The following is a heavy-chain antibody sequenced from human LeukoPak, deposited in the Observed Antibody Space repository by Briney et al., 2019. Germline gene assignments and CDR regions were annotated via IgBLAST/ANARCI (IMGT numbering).Heavy chain of an antibody. J-gene: IGHJ4*02. D-gene: IGHD6-19*01. CDR1: GFPFSIYE. CDR3: ALLAVASDFVY. V-gene: IGHV3-48*03. CDR2: IGSSGTTI. Sequence: GGSLRLSCAVSGFPFSIYEMNWVRQAPRKGLEWVSNIGSSGTTIYYAHSVKGRFSISRDNAKSSLYLQMNSLRVEDTAVYYCALLAVASDFVYCGQGALVTVSS.